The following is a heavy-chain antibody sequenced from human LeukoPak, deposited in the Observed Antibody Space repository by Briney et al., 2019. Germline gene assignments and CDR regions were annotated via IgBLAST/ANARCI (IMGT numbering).Heavy chain of an antibody. V-gene: IGHV1-69*06. J-gene: IGHJ4*02. CDR1: GGTFSSYA. Sequence: ASVKVSCKASGGTFSSYAISWVRQAPGQGLEGMGGIIPIFGTANYAQKFQGRVTITADKYTSTAYMELSSLRSEDTAVYYCARVSYSSSWGGRDYYFDYWGQGTLVTVSS. CDR3: ARVSYSSSWGGRDYYFDY. D-gene: IGHD6-13*01. CDR2: IIPIFGTA.